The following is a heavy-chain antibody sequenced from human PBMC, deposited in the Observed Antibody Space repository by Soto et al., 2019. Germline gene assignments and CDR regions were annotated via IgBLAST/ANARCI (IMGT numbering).Heavy chain of an antibody. CDR2: INHSGST. V-gene: IGHV4-34*01. J-gene: IGHJ5*02. D-gene: IGHD6-6*01. Sequence: PSETLSLTCAVYGGSFSGYYWSWIRQPPGKGLEWIGEINHSGSTNYNPSLKSRVTISVDTSKNQFSLKLSSVTAADTAVYYCARRGNLEYSSSSFGGWFDPWGQGTLVTVSS. CDR1: GGSFSGYY. CDR3: ARRGNLEYSSSSFGGWFDP.